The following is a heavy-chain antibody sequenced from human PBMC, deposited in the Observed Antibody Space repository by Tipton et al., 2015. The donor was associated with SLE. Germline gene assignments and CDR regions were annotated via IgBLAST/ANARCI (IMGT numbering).Heavy chain of an antibody. CDR2: IHDTGSS. J-gene: IGHJ4*02. V-gene: IGHV4-59*01. CDR3: ARTRGERFLQYVDN. CDR1: GASISGYF. Sequence: TLSLTCIVSGASISGYFWSWIRQSPGKGLEWIAYIHDTGSSNYNPSLQSRVSGSIDTSKNQFSLKLNSVTAADTALYYCARTRGERFLQYVDNWGQGTLVTVSS. D-gene: IGHD5-24*01.